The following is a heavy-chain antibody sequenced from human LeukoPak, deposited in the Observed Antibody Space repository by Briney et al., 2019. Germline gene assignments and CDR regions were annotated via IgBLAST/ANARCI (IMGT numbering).Heavy chain of an antibody. CDR1: GGSISSGSYY. Sequence: SQTLSLTCAVSGGSISSGSYYWSWIRQPAGKGLEWIGRIYTSGSTNYNPSLKSRVTISVDTSKHQFSLKLSSVTAADTAVYYCARDGGYDGTNWFDPWGQGTLVTVSS. CDR3: ARDGGYDGTNWFDP. J-gene: IGHJ5*02. CDR2: IYTSGST. D-gene: IGHD5-12*01. V-gene: IGHV4-61*02.